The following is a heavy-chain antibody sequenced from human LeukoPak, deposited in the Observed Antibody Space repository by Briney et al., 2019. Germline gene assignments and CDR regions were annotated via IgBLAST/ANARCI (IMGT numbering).Heavy chain of an antibody. V-gene: IGHV1-8*03. Sequence: GASVKVSCKASGYTFTSYVINWVRQATGQGLEWMGWMNPNSGNTGYAQKFQGRVTITRNTSISTAYMELSSLRSEDTAVYYCARAPVLRFLGNYYYYMDVWGKGTTVTVSS. D-gene: IGHD3-3*01. CDR2: MNPNSGNT. J-gene: IGHJ6*03. CDR3: ARAPVLRFLGNYYYYMDV. CDR1: GYTFTSYV.